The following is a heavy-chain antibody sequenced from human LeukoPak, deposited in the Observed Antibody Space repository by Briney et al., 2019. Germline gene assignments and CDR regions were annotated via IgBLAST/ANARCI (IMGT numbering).Heavy chain of an antibody. CDR3: ASRDYRRTLDC. V-gene: IGHV4-34*01. Sequence: PSETLSLTCAVYGGSFSGYYWSWIRQPPGKGLEWIGEINHSGSTNYNPSLKSRVTISVDTSKDQFSLKLSSVTAADTAVYYCASRDYRRTLDCWGQGTLVTVSS. J-gene: IGHJ4*02. D-gene: IGHD5-12*01. CDR1: GGSFSGYY. CDR2: INHSGST.